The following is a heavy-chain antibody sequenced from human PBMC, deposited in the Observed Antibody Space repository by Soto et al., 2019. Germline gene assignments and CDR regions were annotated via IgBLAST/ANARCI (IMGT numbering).Heavy chain of an antibody. CDR3: AREYVSDYYYYMDV. Sequence: QVQLQQWGAGLLKPSETLSLTCAVYGGSFSGYYWSWIRQPPGKGLEWIGEINHSGSTNYNPSLKSRVTISVDTSKNQFSLKLSSVTAADTAVYYCAREYVSDYYYYMDVWGKGTTVTVSS. CDR2: INHSGST. D-gene: IGHD3-10*01. V-gene: IGHV4-34*01. CDR1: GGSFSGYY. J-gene: IGHJ6*03.